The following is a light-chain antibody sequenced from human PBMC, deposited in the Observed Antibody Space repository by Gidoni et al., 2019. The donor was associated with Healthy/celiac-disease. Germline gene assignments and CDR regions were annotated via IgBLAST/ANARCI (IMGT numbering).Light chain of an antibody. CDR3: AAWDDSLSGVV. V-gene: IGLV1-47*01. CDR1: SPNIGSNY. J-gene: IGLJ2*01. CDR2: RNN. Sequence: PSASGTPGQRVTISCSGSSPNIGSNYVYWYQQLPGTAPKLLIYRNNQRPSGVPDRFSGSKSGTSASLAISGRRSEDEADYYCAAWDDSLSGVVFGGGTKLTVL.